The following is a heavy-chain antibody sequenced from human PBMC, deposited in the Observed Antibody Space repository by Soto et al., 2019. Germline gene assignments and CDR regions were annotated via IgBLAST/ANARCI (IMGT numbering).Heavy chain of an antibody. CDR2: ISSSSSYI. V-gene: IGHV3-21*01. CDR1: GFTSSSYN. D-gene: IGHD6-19*01. Sequence: GGSLRLSCAASGFTSSSYNMNWVRQAPGKGLEWVSSISSSSSYIYYADSVKGRFTISRDNAKNSLYLQMNSLRAEDTAVYYCARDQVAGTNFDYWGQGTLVTV. CDR3: ARDQVAGTNFDY. J-gene: IGHJ4*02.